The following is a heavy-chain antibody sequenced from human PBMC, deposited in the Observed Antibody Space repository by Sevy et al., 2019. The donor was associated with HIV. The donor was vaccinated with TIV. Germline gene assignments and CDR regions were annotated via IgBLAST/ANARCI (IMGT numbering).Heavy chain of an antibody. V-gene: IGHV3-7*01. D-gene: IGHD3-16*01. Sequence: GGSLRLSCAASGFTFSDYWMNWVRQAPGKGLEWVANIKGDGSDKHYVDSVEGRFTISRDNGKNLLYLQMNSLRVEDTAVYYCAHETIGRFDSWGQGTLVTVSS. CDR3: AHETIGRFDS. CDR1: GFTFSDYW. J-gene: IGHJ4*02. CDR2: IKGDGSDK.